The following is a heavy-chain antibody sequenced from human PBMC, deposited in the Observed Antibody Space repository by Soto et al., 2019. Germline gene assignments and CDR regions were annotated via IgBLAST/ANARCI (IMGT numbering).Heavy chain of an antibody. CDR3: VGSRGWLFDY. D-gene: IGHD6-19*01. Sequence: EVHLVESGGDLVQPGGPLRPSCAATGFTFSAYWMQWVRQAPGKGLEWVAIIKQDGSEKYYVDSVTGRFTISRDNAKNSLYLQMSSLRADDTAMYYCVGSRGWLFDYWGQGTLVTVSS. CDR2: IKQDGSEK. J-gene: IGHJ4*02. V-gene: IGHV3-7*05. CDR1: GFTFSAYW.